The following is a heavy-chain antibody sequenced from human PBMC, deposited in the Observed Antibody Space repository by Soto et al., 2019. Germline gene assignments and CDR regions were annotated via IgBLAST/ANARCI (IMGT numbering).Heavy chain of an antibody. CDR2: MYPGDSDT. J-gene: IGHJ5*02. D-gene: IGHD3-10*01. CDR3: ARPYYASGSQFDP. CDR1: GYSFTTYW. Sequence: GESLKISCKASGYSFTTYWIGWVRQMPGKGLELMGIMYPGDSDTRYSPSFQGHVTISADKSISTAYLQWGSLKASDTAMYYCARPYYASGSQFDPWGQGTLVTVSP. V-gene: IGHV5-51*01.